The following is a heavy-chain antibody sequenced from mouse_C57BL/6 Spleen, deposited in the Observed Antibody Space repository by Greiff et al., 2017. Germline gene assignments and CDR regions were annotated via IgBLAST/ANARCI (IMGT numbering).Heavy chain of an antibody. CDR2: FHPYNDDT. D-gene: IGHD1-1*02. CDR3: ARRGGKGGPLDY. Sequence: VQLVQSGAELVKPGASVKMSCKASGYTFTTYPIEWMKQNHGKSLEWIGNFHPYNDDTKYNEKFKGKATLTVEKSSSTVYLELSRVTSDDSAVYYCARRGGKGGPLDYWGQGTTLTVSS. J-gene: IGHJ2*01. CDR1: GYTFTTYP. V-gene: IGHV1-47*01.